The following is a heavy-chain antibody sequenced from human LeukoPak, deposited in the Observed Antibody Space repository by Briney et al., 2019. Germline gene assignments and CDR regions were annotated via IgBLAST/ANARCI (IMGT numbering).Heavy chain of an antibody. Sequence: ASVKVSCKASGYTFTGYYMHWVRQAPGQGLEWMGWINPSSGGTNYAQKFQGRVTMTRDTSISTAYMELSRLRSDDTAVYYCAREGVSGDAFDIWGQGTMVTVSS. CDR2: INPSSGGT. J-gene: IGHJ3*02. CDR3: AREGVSGDAFDI. CDR1: GYTFTGYY. D-gene: IGHD2-8*01. V-gene: IGHV1-2*02.